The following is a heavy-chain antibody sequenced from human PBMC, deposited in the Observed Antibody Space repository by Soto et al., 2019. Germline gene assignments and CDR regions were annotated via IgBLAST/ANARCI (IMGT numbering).Heavy chain of an antibody. CDR2: IYHTGNT. D-gene: IGHD3-22*01. CDR1: GDSISSGDYY. J-gene: IGHJ4*02. Sequence: SETLSLTCTVSGDSISSGDYYWSWSRQSPGKGLEWIGYIYHTGNTYYSPSLKSRVSISLDTSKNQFSLKLNSVTAADTAVYYCAKGLSPVQYDGYGPVAGWGQGTLVTVS. CDR3: AKGLSPVQYDGYGPVAG. V-gene: IGHV4-30-4*01.